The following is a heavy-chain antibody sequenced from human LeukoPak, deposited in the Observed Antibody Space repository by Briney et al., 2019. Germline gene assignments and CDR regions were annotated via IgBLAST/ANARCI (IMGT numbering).Heavy chain of an antibody. J-gene: IGHJ4*02. Sequence: GGSLRLSCVASGSTFTSYWMHWVRQAPGKGLVWVSRINSDGSSTNYADSVKGRFTISRDNVKNTLYLQMNSLRAEDTAVYYCARVHSSSWAYFDNWGQGTLVTVSS. V-gene: IGHV3-74*01. CDR3: ARVHSSSWAYFDN. CDR1: GSTFTSYW. D-gene: IGHD6-13*01. CDR2: INSDGSST.